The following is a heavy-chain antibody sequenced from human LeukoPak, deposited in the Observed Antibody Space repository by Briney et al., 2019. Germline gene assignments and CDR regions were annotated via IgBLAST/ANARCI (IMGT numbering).Heavy chain of an antibody. D-gene: IGHD2-2*01. Sequence: GGSLRLSCAASGFTFSSYEMNWVRQAPGKGLEWVSYISSSGSTIYYADSVKGRFTISRDNAKNSLYLQINSLRAEDTAVYYCAREYCSSTSCYGRGFDYWGQGTLVTVSS. CDR2: ISSSGSTI. V-gene: IGHV3-48*03. CDR3: AREYCSSTSCYGRGFDY. J-gene: IGHJ4*02. CDR1: GFTFSSYE.